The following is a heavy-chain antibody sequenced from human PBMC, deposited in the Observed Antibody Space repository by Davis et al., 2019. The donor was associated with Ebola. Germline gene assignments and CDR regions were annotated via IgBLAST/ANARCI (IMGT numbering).Heavy chain of an antibody. V-gene: IGHV3-30*02. J-gene: IGHJ6*04. CDR1: GFTFNIFD. Sequence: GGSLRLSCAASGFTFNIFDMHWVRQAPGRGLEWVAFVRSHGSDDHYADSVKGRFTISRDNSKNTLYLQMNSLRAEDTAVYYCAKVLYPGYQLLTVLGMDVWGKGTTVTVSS. D-gene: IGHD2-2*01. CDR2: VRSHGSDD. CDR3: AKVLYPGYQLLTVLGMDV.